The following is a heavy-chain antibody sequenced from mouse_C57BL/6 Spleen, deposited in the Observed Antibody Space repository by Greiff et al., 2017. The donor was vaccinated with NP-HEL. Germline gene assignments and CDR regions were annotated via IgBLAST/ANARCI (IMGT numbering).Heavy chain of an antibody. D-gene: IGHD2-5*01. CDR1: GFTFSDYY. CDR2: INYDGSST. J-gene: IGHJ1*03. V-gene: IGHV5-16*01. CDR3: ARDPRYSNLWYFDV. Sequence: DVKLVESEGGLVQPGSSMKLSCTASGFTFSDYYMAWVRQVPEKGLEWVANINYDGSSTYYLDSLKSRFIISRDNAKNILYLQMSSLKSEDTATYYCARDPRYSNLWYFDVWGTGTTVTVSS.